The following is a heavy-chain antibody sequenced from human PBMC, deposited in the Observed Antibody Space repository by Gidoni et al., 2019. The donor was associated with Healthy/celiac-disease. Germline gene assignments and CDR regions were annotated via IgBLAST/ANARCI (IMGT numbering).Heavy chain of an antibody. D-gene: IGHD6-13*01. Sequence: EVQLFDSGRGLVQPGGSLRPSCAASGFTSSRHAMSWVRQAPGKWLECVSAIRGSGSSTYCADTVKGQFTISRDNSKTTLYLQMNSLRAEDTAVYYCAKDCTEGSSWFYYFDYWGQGTLVTVSS. CDR1: GFTSSRHA. V-gene: IGHV3-23*01. J-gene: IGHJ4*02. CDR3: AKDCTEGSSWFYYFDY. CDR2: IRGSGSST.